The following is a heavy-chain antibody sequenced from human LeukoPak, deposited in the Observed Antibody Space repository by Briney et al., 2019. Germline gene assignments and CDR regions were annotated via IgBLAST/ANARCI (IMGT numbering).Heavy chain of an antibody. J-gene: IGHJ4*02. CDR2: IYYSGST. CDR3: ARALTRYSYGYGY. V-gene: IGHV4-59*01. D-gene: IGHD5-18*01. CDR1: GGSISSYY. Sequence: SETLSLTCTVSGGSISSYYWSWIRRPPGKGLEWIGYIYYSGSTNYNPSLKSRVTISVDTSKNQFSLKLSSVTAADTAVYYCARALTRYSYGYGYWGQGTLVTVSS.